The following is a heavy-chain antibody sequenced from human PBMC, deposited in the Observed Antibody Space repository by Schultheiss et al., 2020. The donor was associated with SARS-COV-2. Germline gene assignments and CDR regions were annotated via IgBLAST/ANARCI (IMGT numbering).Heavy chain of an antibody. V-gene: IGHV1-8*02. CDR2: MNPNSGNT. D-gene: IGHD1-26*01. CDR3: ARAKLRRYGGGYYFDY. Sequence: ASVKVSCKASGYTFTGYYMHWVRQAPGQGLEWMGRMNPNSGNTGYAQKFQGRVTMTRNTSISTAYMELSSLRSEDTAVYYCARAKLRRYGGGYYFDYWGQGTLVTVSS. J-gene: IGHJ4*02. CDR1: GYTFTGYY.